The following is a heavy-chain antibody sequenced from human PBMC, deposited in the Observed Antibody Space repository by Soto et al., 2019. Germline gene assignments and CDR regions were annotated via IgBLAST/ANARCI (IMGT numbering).Heavy chain of an antibody. CDR3: AREVGYYSATRRNLYFDY. D-gene: IGHD2-2*01. CDR1: GGSFSGYY. Sequence: PSETLSLTCAVSGGSFSGYYWGWVRQTPGKGLEWIGDINHTGGSNYNPSLKSRVMISVGTAKTQFSLNVTSVTAADTAVYYCAREVGYYSATRRNLYFDYWGPGTLVTVSS. CDR2: INHTGGS. V-gene: IGHV4-34*01. J-gene: IGHJ4*02.